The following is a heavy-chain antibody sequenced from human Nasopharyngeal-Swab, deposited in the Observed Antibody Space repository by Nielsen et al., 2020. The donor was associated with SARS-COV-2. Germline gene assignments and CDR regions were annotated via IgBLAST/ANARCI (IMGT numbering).Heavy chain of an antibody. CDR3: ARGRQYQLLFIFVEDAFDI. CDR2: IYYSGST. D-gene: IGHD2-2*01. Sequence: GSLRLSCTVSGGSVSSGSYYWSWIRQPPGKGLEWIGYIYYSGSTNYNPSLKSRVPISVDTSKNQFSLKLSSVTAADTAVYYCARGRQYQLLFIFVEDAFDIWGQGTMVTVSS. J-gene: IGHJ3*02. CDR1: GGSVSSGSYY. V-gene: IGHV4-61*01.